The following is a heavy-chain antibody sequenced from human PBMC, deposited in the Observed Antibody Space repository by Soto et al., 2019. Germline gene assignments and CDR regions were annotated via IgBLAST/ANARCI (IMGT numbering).Heavy chain of an antibody. J-gene: IGHJ4*02. Sequence: ASVKVSCKASGDTFTFYSINWVRQAPGLGLEWMGRINPILSMSNYAQRFQGRVTMTADKSTSTAYMELSSLRSEDTAMYYCASSYGSGYRAFDYWGKGALVTVYS. CDR2: INPILSMS. V-gene: IGHV1-69*02. D-gene: IGHD3-10*01. CDR1: GDTFTFYS. CDR3: ASSYGSGYRAFDY.